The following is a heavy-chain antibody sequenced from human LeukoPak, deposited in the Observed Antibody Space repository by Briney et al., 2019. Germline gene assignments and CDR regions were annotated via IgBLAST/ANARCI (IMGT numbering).Heavy chain of an antibody. CDR1: GGSFSGYY. V-gene: IGHV4-34*01. Sequence: SETLSLTCAVYGGSFSGYYWSWIRQPPGKGLEWIGEINHSGSTNYNPSLKSRVTISVDTSKNQFSLKLSSVTAADTAVYYCARAEAAQSTGYYFDYWGQGTLVIVSS. CDR2: INHSGST. D-gene: IGHD2-2*01. CDR3: ARAEAAQSTGYYFDY. J-gene: IGHJ4*02.